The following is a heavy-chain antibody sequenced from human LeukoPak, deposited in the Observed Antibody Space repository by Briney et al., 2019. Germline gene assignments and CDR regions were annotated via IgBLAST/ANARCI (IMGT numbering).Heavy chain of an antibody. V-gene: IGHV1-46*01. D-gene: IGHD3-10*02. CDR2: INPSGGST. Sequence: ASVKVSCKASGYTFTSYYIHWVRQAPGQGLEWMGIINPSGGSTSYPQKFQDRVTMTRDTSTSTVYMELSSLKSDDTAIYYGARGVFGELEKLMFQHWGQGTLVTVSS. CDR3: ARGVFGELEKLMFQH. J-gene: IGHJ1*01. CDR1: GYTFTSYY.